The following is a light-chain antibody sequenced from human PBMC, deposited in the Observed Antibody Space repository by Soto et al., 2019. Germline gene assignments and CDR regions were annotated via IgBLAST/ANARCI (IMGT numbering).Light chain of an antibody. CDR1: QSVSSY. CDR2: DAS. J-gene: IGKJ4*01. V-gene: IGKV3-11*01. CDR3: QQRSDWPST. Sequence: EIALTQSPATLSLSPRERATLSCRASQSVSSYLAWYHQKPGQAPRLLIYDASNRATGIPARFSGSGSGTDFSLTISSLEPDDFAVYYCQQRSDWPSTFGGGTKVQIK.